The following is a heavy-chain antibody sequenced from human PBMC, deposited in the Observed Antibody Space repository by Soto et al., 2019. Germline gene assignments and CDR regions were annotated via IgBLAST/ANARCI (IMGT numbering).Heavy chain of an antibody. CDR2: ISSRSDI. J-gene: IGHJ6*02. CDR1: GFTFSTYS. D-gene: IGHD2-2*02. CDR3: AREYTAWPLAYGLDV. V-gene: IGHV3-21*01. Sequence: SLRLSCAGSGFTFSTYSINWVRQAPGKGLEWVSSISSRSDIYYADSVKGRFTISRDNAKNSVSLQMNSLRAEDTAVYYCAREYTAWPLAYGLDVWGQGTTVTVSS.